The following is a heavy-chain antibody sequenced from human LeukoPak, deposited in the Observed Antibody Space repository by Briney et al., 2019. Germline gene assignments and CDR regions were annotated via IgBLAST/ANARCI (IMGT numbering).Heavy chain of an antibody. CDR1: AYSFTSYW. J-gene: IGHJ4*02. CDR2: IDPSDSYT. D-gene: IGHD4-17*01. Sequence: AESLKISCKGSAYSFTSYWISWVRQMPGKGLEWMGRIDPSDSYTNYSPSFQGHVTISADKSISTAYLQWSSLKASDTAMYYCATRGEGATVTIVDYWGQGTLVTVSS. V-gene: IGHV5-10-1*01. CDR3: ATRGEGATVTIVDY.